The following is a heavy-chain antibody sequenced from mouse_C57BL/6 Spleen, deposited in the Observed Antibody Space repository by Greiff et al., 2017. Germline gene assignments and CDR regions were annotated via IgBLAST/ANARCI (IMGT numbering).Heavy chain of an antibody. Sequence: QVQLQQPGAELVKPGASVKLSCKASGYTFTSYWMHWVKQRPGRGLEWIGRIDPNSGGTKYNEKFKSKATLTVDKPSSTAYMQLSSLTSGDSAVYYCARSLYDGYYPYYAMDYWGQGTSVTVSS. CDR3: ARSLYDGYYPYYAMDY. D-gene: IGHD2-3*01. CDR1: GYTFTSYW. CDR2: IDPNSGGT. J-gene: IGHJ4*01. V-gene: IGHV1-72*01.